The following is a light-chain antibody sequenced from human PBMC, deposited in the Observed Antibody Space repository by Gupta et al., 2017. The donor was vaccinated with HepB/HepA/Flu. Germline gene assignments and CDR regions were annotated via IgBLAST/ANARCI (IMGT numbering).Light chain of an antibody. J-gene: IGKJ1*01. CDR3: QQYTNWPRT. V-gene: IGKV3-15*01. Sequence: EIVMTQSPATLSVSPGQRATLSCRASQSVNSNLAWYQQKPGQAPRLLLYGASSRATGIPARFSGSGTGTEFTLTISSLRSEDFAVYYCQQYTNWPRTFGQGTKVEIK. CDR2: GAS. CDR1: QSVNSN.